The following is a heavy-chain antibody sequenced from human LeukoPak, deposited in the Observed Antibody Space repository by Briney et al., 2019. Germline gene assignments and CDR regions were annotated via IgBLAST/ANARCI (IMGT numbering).Heavy chain of an antibody. J-gene: IGHJ3*02. V-gene: IGHV4-4*07. Sequence: KPSETLSLTCTVSGGSISSYYWSWIRQPAGKGLEWIGRIYTSGSTNYNPSLMSRVTMSVDTYKTQFSLKLSSVTAADTAVYYCARGALYDSSGYYVDAFDIWGQGAMVTVSS. CDR3: ARGALYDSSGYYVDAFDI. CDR1: GGSISSYY. D-gene: IGHD3-22*01. CDR2: IYTSGST.